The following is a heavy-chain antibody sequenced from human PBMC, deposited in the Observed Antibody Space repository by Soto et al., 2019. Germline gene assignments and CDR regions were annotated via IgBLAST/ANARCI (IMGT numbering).Heavy chain of an antibody. Sequence: SETLSLTCTVSGGSISSSSYYWGLIRQPPGKGLEWIGTIYYSGSTYYNPSLKSRVTISVDTSKNQFSLKLSSVTAADTAVYYCARHSGYGPQIDYWGQGTLVTVSS. J-gene: IGHJ4*02. CDR2: IYYSGST. D-gene: IGHD5-12*01. CDR1: GGSISSSSYY. CDR3: ARHSGYGPQIDY. V-gene: IGHV4-39*01.